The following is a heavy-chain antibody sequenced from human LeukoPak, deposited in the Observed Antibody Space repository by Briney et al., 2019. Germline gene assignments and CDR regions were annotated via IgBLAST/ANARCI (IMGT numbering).Heavy chain of an antibody. D-gene: IGHD1-26*01. V-gene: IGHV4-38-2*02. J-gene: IGHJ4*02. CDR1: GYSISSGYY. CDR3: AREYSGDCDYGSRLFDY. Sequence: PSETLSLTCTVSGYSISSGYYWGWSRPPPGKGLEWVGIIYDSGSTYYDPSVKSRVTISVDNSKNQFYLQLNTLSDEDTAVYYCAREYSGDCDYGSRLFDYWGQGTRVSVSS. CDR2: IYDSGST.